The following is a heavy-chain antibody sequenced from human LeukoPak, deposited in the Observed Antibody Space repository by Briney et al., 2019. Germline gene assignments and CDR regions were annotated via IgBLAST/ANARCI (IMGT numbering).Heavy chain of an antibody. CDR1: GGTFSSYT. D-gene: IGHD6-6*01. CDR3: ARGSSSSWFSYFDYYYYIDV. Sequence: SVKVSCKASGGTFSSYTISWVRQAPGQGLEWMGRIIPILGIANYAQKFQSRVTITADKSTSTAYKELSSLRSEDTAVYYCARGSSSSWFSYFDYYYYIDVWVRGNTATVSS. CDR2: IIPILGIA. J-gene: IGHJ6*03. V-gene: IGHV1-69*02.